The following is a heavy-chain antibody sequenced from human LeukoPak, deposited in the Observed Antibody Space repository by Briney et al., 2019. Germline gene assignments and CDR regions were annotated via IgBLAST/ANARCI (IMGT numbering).Heavy chain of an antibody. V-gene: IGHV4-34*01. Sequence: PSETLSLTCAVYGGSFSGYYWSWIRQPPGKGLEWIGEINHSGSTNYNPSLKSRVTISVDTSKNQFSLKLSSVTAADTAVYYCARVRYDILTGYFNWLDPWGQGTLVTVSS. D-gene: IGHD3-9*01. CDR3: ARVRYDILTGYFNWLDP. J-gene: IGHJ5*02. CDR2: INHSGST. CDR1: GGSFSGYY.